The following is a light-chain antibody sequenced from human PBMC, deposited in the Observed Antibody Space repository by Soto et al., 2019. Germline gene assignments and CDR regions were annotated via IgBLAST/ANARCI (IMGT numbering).Light chain of an antibody. V-gene: IGKV1-5*03. CDR3: RQYINYPLT. J-gene: IGKJ4*01. Sequence: DIQMTQSPSTLSASVGDRVTITCRASQSISSWLAWYQQKPGKAPKLLIYKASSLESGVPSRFSDSGSGTEFTLAISSLQPDDFATYYCRQYINYPLTFGGGTKVEIK. CDR2: KAS. CDR1: QSISSW.